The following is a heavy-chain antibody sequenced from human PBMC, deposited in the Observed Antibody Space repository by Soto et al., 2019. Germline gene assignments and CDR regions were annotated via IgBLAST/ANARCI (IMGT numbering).Heavy chain of an antibody. CDR1: GYTFTNYG. CDR2: INTYNGNT. CDR3: ARAISGYVT. Sequence: GASVKVSCKASGYTFTNYGISWVRQAPGQGLEWMGWINTYNGNTRYAQNFQGRVTMTRDTSTSTAYMDLSSLRSEDTAIYYCARAISGYVTWGQGTLGTVSS. D-gene: IGHD5-12*01. J-gene: IGHJ5*02. V-gene: IGHV1-18*01.